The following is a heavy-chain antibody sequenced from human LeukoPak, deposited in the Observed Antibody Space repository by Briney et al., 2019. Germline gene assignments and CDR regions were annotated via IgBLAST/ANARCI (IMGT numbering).Heavy chain of an antibody. Sequence: GASVKVSCRASGYSFTTYPMNWLRQAPGQGLEWMGWINPNSGGTNYAQKFQGRVTMTRDTSISTAYMELSRLRSDDTAVYYCARERYDILTAKFYYYYYMDVWGKGTTVTISS. CDR3: ARERYDILTAKFYYYYYMDV. CDR1: GYSFTTYP. J-gene: IGHJ6*03. D-gene: IGHD3-9*01. V-gene: IGHV1-2*02. CDR2: INPNSGGT.